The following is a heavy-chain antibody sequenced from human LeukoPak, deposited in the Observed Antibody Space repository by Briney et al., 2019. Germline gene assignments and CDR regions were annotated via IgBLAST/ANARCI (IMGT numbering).Heavy chain of an antibody. D-gene: IGHD3-10*02. J-gene: IGHJ3*02. V-gene: IGHV3-23*01. CDR1: GFTFSNDA. Sequence: GGSLRLSCAASGFTFSNDAVSWVRQAPGKGLQWVSDIRGSGATTYYAGSVKGRFTISRDNSKNTLYLQMNSLRAEDTAVYYCAKVEYYYVSTHGFDIWGQGTMVTVSS. CDR2: IRGSGATT. CDR3: AKVEYYYVSTHGFDI.